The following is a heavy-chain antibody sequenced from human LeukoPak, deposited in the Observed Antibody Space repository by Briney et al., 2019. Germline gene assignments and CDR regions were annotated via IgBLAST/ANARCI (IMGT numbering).Heavy chain of an antibody. CDR3: AKSIVGAEGFDY. CDR1: GGSISSYY. V-gene: IGHV4-59*08. CDR2: IYCSGST. Sequence: SETLSLTCTVSGGSISSYYWSWIRQTPGKGLEWIGYIYCSGSTNFNPSLKSRVTISVDTSKNQFSLKLSSVTAADTAVYYCAKSIVGAEGFDYWGQGTLVTVSS. J-gene: IGHJ4*02. D-gene: IGHD1-26*01.